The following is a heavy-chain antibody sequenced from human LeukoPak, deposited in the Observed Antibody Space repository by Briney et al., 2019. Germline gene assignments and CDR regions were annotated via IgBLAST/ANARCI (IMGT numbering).Heavy chain of an antibody. Sequence: GGSLRLSCAASGFTFSSYWMHWVRQAPGKGLVWVSRINSDGSSTSYADSVKGRFTISRDNAKNTLYLQMNSLRAEDTAVYYCARDSLLIDMATLFDYWGQGTLVTVSS. V-gene: IGHV3-74*01. CDR1: GFTFSSYW. D-gene: IGHD5-24*01. CDR2: INSDGSST. CDR3: ARDSLLIDMATLFDY. J-gene: IGHJ4*02.